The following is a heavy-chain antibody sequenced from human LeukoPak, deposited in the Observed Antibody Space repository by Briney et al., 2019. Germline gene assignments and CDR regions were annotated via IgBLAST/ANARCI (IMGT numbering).Heavy chain of an antibody. CDR1: GGTFSSYA. D-gene: IGHD1-26*01. CDR2: IIPIFGTA. CDR3: ARDSIVGATSRFDP. V-gene: IGHV1-69*06. Sequence: ASVKVSCKASGGTFSSYAISWVRQAPGQGLEWMGGIIPIFGTANYAQKFQGRVTITADKSTSTAYMELSSLRSEDTAVYYCARDSIVGATSRFDPWGQGTLVTVSS. J-gene: IGHJ5*02.